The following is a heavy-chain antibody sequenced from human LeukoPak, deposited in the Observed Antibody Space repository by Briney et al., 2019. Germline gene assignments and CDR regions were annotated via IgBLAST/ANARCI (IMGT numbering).Heavy chain of an antibody. CDR2: IYTSGST. D-gene: IGHD1-26*01. V-gene: IGHV4-61*02. J-gene: IGHJ6*03. CDR1: GGSISSDSYY. Sequence: SETLSLTCTVSGGSISSDSYYWTWIRQPAGKGLEWIGRIYTSGSTNYNPSLQGRVTISVDTSKNQFSLKLSSVTAADTAVYYCARGRDSGRYLSSYYYYYMDVWGKGTTVTVSS. CDR3: ARGRDSGRYLSSYYYYYMDV.